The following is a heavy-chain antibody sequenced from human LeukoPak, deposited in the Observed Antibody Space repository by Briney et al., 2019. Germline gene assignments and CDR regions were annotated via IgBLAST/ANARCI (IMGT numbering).Heavy chain of an antibody. CDR3: ARGRYSYGRSYFDY. J-gene: IGHJ4*02. D-gene: IGHD5-18*01. CDR1: GGSISIYY. CDR2: IYNSGNT. V-gene: IGHV4-59*01. Sequence: SETLSLTCTVSGGSISIYYWSWIRQPPGRGLEWIGYIYNSGNTNYNPPLKSRVTISVDTSKNQFSLKLTSVTAADTAVYYCARGRYSYGRSYFDYWGQGTLVTVSS.